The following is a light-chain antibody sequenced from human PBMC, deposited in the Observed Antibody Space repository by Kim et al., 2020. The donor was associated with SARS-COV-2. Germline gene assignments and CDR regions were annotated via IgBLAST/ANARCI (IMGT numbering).Light chain of an antibody. CDR3: CSYAGSSIVV. J-gene: IGLJ2*01. V-gene: IGLV2-23*02. CDR2: EVS. Sequence: QSALTQPASVSGSPGQSITISCTGTSSDVGSYNLVSWYQQHPGKAPKPMIYEVSKRPSGVSNRFSGSKSGNTASLTISGLQAEDEADYYCCSYAGSSIVVFGGGTQLTVL. CDR1: SSDVGSYNL.